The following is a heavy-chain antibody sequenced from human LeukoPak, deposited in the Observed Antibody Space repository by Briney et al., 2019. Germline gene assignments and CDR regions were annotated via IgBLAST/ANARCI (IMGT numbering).Heavy chain of an antibody. CDR1: GFTFDDYG. CDR2: INWNGGST. Sequence: GGSLRLSCAASGFTFDDYGTSWVRQAPGKGLEWVSGINWNGGSTGYADSVKGRFTIPRDNAKNSLYLQMNSLRAEDTALYYCARMGPLYGYFDYWGQGTLVTVSS. CDR3: ARMGPLYGYFDY. D-gene: IGHD2/OR15-2a*01. J-gene: IGHJ4*02. V-gene: IGHV3-20*04.